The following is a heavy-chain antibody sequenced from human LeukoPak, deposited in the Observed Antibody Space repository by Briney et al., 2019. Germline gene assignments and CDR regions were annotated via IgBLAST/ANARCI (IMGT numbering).Heavy chain of an antibody. CDR2: IKEDGSDK. CDR1: GFSFSSYW. V-gene: IGHV3-7*01. CDR3: GRSGIVTTAVPF. D-gene: IGHD1-26*01. J-gene: IGHJ4*02. Sequence: QSGGSLRLSRAASGFSFSSYWMSWVRQAPGKGLEWVANIKEDGSDKNYVDSVKGRFTISRDNAKNSLYLQMNTLRAEDTAVYYCGRSGIVTTAVPFWGQGTLVTVSS.